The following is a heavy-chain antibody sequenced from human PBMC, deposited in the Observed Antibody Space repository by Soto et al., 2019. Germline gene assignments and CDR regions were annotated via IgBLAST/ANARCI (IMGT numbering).Heavy chain of an antibody. Sequence: PGGSLRLSCAASGFTFSSYAMSWVRQAPGKGLEWVSAISGSGGSTYYADSVKGRFTISRDNSKNTLYLQMNSLRAEDTAVYYCAKDRLDSSSSGEFDYWGQGTLVTVSS. CDR3: AKDRLDSSSSGEFDY. CDR2: ISGSGGST. D-gene: IGHD6-6*01. J-gene: IGHJ4*02. CDR1: GFTFSSYA. V-gene: IGHV3-23*01.